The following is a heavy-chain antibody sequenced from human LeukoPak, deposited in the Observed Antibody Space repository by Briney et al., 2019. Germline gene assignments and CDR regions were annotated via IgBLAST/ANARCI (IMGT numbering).Heavy chain of an antibody. Sequence: ASVKVSCKASGYTFTGYYMHWVRQAPGQGLEWMGWINPNSGGTNYAQKFQGRVTMTRDTSISTAYMELSRLRSDDTAVYYCARGRYCSSTSCYPHYYYMDVWGKGPRSPSP. CDR1: GYTFTGYY. D-gene: IGHD2-2*01. CDR2: INPNSGGT. V-gene: IGHV1-2*02. J-gene: IGHJ6*03. CDR3: ARGRYCSSTSCYPHYYYMDV.